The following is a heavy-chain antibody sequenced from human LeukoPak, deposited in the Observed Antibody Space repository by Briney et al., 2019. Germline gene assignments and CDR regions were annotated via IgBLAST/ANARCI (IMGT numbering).Heavy chain of an antibody. CDR1: GYSFTSYW. Sequence: GESLKISCKGSGYSFTSYWIGWVRQMPGKGLEWVGIIYPGDSDTRYSPSFQGQVTISADKSISTAYLQWSSLKASDTAMYYCARRVSSGWPDDDAFDIWGQGTMVTVSS. D-gene: IGHD6-19*01. J-gene: IGHJ3*02. V-gene: IGHV5-51*01. CDR2: IYPGDSDT. CDR3: ARRVSSGWPDDDAFDI.